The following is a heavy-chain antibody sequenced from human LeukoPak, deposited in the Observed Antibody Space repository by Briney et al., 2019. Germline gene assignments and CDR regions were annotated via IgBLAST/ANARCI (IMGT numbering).Heavy chain of an antibody. D-gene: IGHD3-10*01. J-gene: IGHJ5*02. CDR2: ISGSGDDT. V-gene: IGHV3-23*01. CDR3: ARASYFGSGSYVSDLGWFDP. CDR1: GFTFRSYV. Sequence: GGSLRLSCAASGFTFRSYVMNWVRQAPGKGLEWVSTISGSGDDTWYADSVKGRFTISRDNSKNTLYLQMNSLRAEDTAVYYCARASYFGSGSYVSDLGWFDPWGQGTLVTVSS.